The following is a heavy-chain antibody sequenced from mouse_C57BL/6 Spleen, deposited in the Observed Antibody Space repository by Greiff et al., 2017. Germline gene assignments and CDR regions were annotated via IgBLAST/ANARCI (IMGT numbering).Heavy chain of an antibody. CDR3: TSGSPHFDY. CDR1: GFNIKDDY. Sequence: VQLLQSGAELVRPGASVKLSCTASGFNIKDDYMHWVKQRPEQGLEWVGWIDPENGDTESASKFQGKATITADTSSNTAYLQLSSLTSEDTAVYYCTSGSPHFDYWGQGTTLTVSS. J-gene: IGHJ2*01. CDR2: IDPENGDT. D-gene: IGHD1-1*01. V-gene: IGHV14-4*01.